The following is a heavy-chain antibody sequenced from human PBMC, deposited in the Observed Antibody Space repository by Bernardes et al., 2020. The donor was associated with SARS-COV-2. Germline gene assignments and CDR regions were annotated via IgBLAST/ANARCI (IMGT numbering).Heavy chain of an antibody. D-gene: IGHD3-10*01. CDR3: AKGAYGSGSYADAFDI. CDR1: GFTFSSYG. V-gene: IGHV3-30*18. CDR2: ISNDGSYE. Sequence: GGSLRLSCAASGFTFSSYGMHWVRQAPGKGLEWVAVISNDGSYEYHADSMKGRFTISRDNSKNTLYLQMGGLRFDDTAVYYCAKGAYGSGSYADAFDIWGQGTMVIVSS. J-gene: IGHJ3*02.